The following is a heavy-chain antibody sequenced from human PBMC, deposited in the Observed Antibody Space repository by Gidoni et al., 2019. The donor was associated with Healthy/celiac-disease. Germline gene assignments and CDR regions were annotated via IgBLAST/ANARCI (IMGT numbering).Heavy chain of an antibody. J-gene: IGHJ4*02. V-gene: IGHV4-39*01. CDR1: GGSISSSSYY. D-gene: IGHD2-15*01. CDR2: IYYSGST. CDR3: ARHPSRRVVVVAAIGDYFDY. Sequence: QLQLQESGPGLVKPSETLSLTCTVSGGSISSSSYYWGWIRQPPGKGLEWIGSIYYSGSTYYNPSLKSRVTISVDTSKNQFSLKLSSVTAADTAVYYCARHPSRRVVVVAAIGDYFDYWCQGTLVTVSS.